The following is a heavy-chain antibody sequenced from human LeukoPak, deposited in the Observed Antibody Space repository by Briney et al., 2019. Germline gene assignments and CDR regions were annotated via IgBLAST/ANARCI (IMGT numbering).Heavy chain of an antibody. D-gene: IGHD6-6*01. Sequence: PSETLSLTCALCGVSFSGYYRSWVRQPPVRGLEWIGEINHSGSTNYNPSRKSRVTISVDTSKNQFSLTLSSVTAADTAVYYCARGRGSSSDYWGQGTLVTVSS. CDR2: INHSGST. CDR3: ARGRGSSSDY. J-gene: IGHJ4*02. V-gene: IGHV4-34*01. CDR1: GVSFSGYY.